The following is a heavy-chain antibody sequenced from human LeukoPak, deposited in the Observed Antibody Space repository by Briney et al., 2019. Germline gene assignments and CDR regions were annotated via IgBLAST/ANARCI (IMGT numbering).Heavy chain of an antibody. J-gene: IGHJ4*02. V-gene: IGHV1-18*04. Sequence: ASVKVSCKASGYTFTSYGISWVRQAPEQGLEWMGWISAYNGNTNYAQKLQGRVTMTTDTSTSTAYMELRSLRSDDTAVYYCARDQLWFGELLYQFDYWGQGTLVTVSS. CDR2: ISAYNGNT. CDR1: GYTFTSYG. CDR3: ARDQLWFGELLYQFDY. D-gene: IGHD3-10*01.